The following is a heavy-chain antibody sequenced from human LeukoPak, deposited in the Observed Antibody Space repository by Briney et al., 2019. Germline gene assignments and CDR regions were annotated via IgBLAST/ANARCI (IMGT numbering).Heavy chain of an antibody. V-gene: IGHV1-46*01. CDR2: INPSGGST. J-gene: IGHJ4*02. CDR3: ARDRRYCSSTSCYTFDY. Sequence: ASVKVSCKASGYTFTSYYMHWVRQAPGQGLEWMGIINPSGGSTSYAQKFQGRVTMTRDTSTSTVYVELSSLRSEDTAVYYCARDRRYCSSTSCYTFDYWGQGTLVTVSS. D-gene: IGHD2-2*02. CDR1: GYTFTSYY.